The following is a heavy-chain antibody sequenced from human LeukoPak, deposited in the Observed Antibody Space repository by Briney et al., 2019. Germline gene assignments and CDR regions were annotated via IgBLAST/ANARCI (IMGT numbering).Heavy chain of an antibody. CDR2: ISSSSSYI. J-gene: IGHJ4*02. Sequence: GGSLRLSCAASGFTFSNFAMNWVRQAPGKGLEWVSSISSSSSYIYYADSVKGRFTISRDNAKNSLYLQMNSLRAEDTAVYYCAAAGIAVAGTGFDYWGQGTLVTVSS. D-gene: IGHD6-19*01. CDR3: AAAGIAVAGTGFDY. V-gene: IGHV3-21*01. CDR1: GFTFSNFA.